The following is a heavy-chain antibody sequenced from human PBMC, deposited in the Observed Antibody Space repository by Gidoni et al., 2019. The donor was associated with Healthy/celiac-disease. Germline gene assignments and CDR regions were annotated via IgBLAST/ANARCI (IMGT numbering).Heavy chain of an antibody. V-gene: IGHV4-59*01. Sequence: QVQLQASGPGLGKPSETLSLTCTVSGGSISSYYWSWIRQPPGKGREWIGYIYYSGSTNYNPSLKSRVTISVDTSKNQFSLKLSSVTAADTAVYYCARGVYLTEDYYYGMDVWGQGTTVTVSS. CDR2: IYYSGST. D-gene: IGHD6-6*01. CDR3: ARGVYLTEDYYYGMDV. J-gene: IGHJ6*02. CDR1: GGSISSYY.